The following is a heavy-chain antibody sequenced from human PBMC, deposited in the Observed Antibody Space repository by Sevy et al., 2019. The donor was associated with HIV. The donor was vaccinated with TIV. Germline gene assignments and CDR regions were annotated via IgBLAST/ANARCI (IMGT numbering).Heavy chain of an antibody. CDR1: GGSINSDH. J-gene: IGHJ3*02. CDR2: VYYTGGT. V-gene: IGHV4-59*08. Sequence: SETLSLTCTVSGGSINSDHWNWIRQPPGKGLEWIGYVYYTGGTNYNPSLKNPLTISVDRTKNQFALKLTSVTAADTAVYYCARQNDFDIWGQGTMVTVSS. CDR3: ARQNDFDI.